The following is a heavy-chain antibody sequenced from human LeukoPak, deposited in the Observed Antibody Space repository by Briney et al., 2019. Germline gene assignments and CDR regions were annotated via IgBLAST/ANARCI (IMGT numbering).Heavy chain of an antibody. Sequence: ASVKVSCKVSGYTLTELSMHWVRQAPGKGLEWMGGFDPEDGETIYAQKFQGRVTMTEDTSTDTAYMELSSLRSEDTAVYYCATALPDHYDSIRWDYWGQGTLVTVSS. J-gene: IGHJ4*02. CDR2: FDPEDGET. CDR3: ATALPDHYDSIRWDY. CDR1: GYTLTELS. V-gene: IGHV1-24*01. D-gene: IGHD3-22*01.